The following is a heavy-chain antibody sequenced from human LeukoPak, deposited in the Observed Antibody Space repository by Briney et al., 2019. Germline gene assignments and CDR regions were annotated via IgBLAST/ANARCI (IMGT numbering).Heavy chain of an antibody. CDR1: GFTFSSYG. Sequence: GGSLRLSCAASGFTFSSYGMHWVRQAPGKGLEWVGVISYDGTNKNYADSVKGRFTIYRDNSKNTLYLQMNSLRAEDTAVYYCAKVGYSTNWLYFDYWGQGTLVTVSS. CDR3: AKVGYSTNWLYFDY. D-gene: IGHD6-13*01. V-gene: IGHV3-30*18. J-gene: IGHJ4*02. CDR2: ISYDGTNK.